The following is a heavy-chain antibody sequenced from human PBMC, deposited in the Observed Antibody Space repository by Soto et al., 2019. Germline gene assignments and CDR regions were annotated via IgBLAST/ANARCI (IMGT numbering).Heavy chain of an antibody. D-gene: IGHD2-15*01. CDR2: IKSKTDGGTT. CDR3: TTDFHNCSGGSCHDY. Sequence: GGSLGLSCAASGFPFSNAWMNWVRQAPGKGLEWVGRIKSKTDGGTTDYAAPVKGRFTISRDDSKNTLYLQMNSLKTEDTAVYYCTTDFHNCSGGSCHDYWGQGTLVTVSS. J-gene: IGHJ4*02. V-gene: IGHV3-15*07. CDR1: GFPFSNAW.